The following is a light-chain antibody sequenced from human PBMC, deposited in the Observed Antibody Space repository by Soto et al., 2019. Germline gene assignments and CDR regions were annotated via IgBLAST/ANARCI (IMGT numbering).Light chain of an antibody. J-gene: IGKJ4*01. Sequence: EIVLTQSPGTLSLSPGERATLSCRASQSVTKNYLAWYKQKPGQAPRLLIHDASIRATGIPDRFSGSGSGTDFTLTISRLEPEDFAVYYCQQCSHSPLTFGGGTKVEIK. CDR2: DAS. CDR3: QQCSHSPLT. V-gene: IGKV3-20*01. CDR1: QSVTKNY.